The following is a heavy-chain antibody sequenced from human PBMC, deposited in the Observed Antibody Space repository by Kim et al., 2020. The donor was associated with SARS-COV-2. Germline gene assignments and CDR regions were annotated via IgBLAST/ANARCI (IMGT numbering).Heavy chain of an antibody. D-gene: IGHD3-22*01. CDR1: GFTFSSYG. CDR2: IWYDGSNK. V-gene: IGHV3-33*01. CDR3: ARIPPYYYDSSGTRLNDAFDI. Sequence: GGSLRLSCAASGFTFSSYGMHWVRQAPGKGLEWVAVIWYDGSNKYYADSVKGRFTISRDNSKNTLYLQMNSLRAEDTAVYYCARIPPYYYDSSGTRLNDAFDIWGQGTMVTVSS. J-gene: IGHJ3*02.